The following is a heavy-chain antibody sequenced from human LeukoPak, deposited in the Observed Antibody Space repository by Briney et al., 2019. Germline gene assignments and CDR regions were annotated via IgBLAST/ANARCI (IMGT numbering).Heavy chain of an antibody. Sequence: QPGGSLRLSCAASGFTFSSYGMHWVRQAPGKGLEWVAVISYDGSNKYYADSVKGRFTISRDNSKNTLYLQMNSLRAEDTAVYYCAKDRVAAQGDYFDYWGQGTLVTVSS. V-gene: IGHV3-30*18. CDR2: ISYDGSNK. CDR3: AKDRVAAQGDYFDY. J-gene: IGHJ4*02. D-gene: IGHD6-19*01. CDR1: GFTFSSYG.